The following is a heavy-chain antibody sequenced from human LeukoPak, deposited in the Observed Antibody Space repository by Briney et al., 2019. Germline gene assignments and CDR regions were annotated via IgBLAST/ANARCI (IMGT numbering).Heavy chain of an antibody. CDR1: SYTFTSYG. Sequence: ASVKVSCKASSYTFTSYGISWVRQAPGQGLEWMGWISAYNGNTNYAQKLQGRVTMTTDTSTSTAYMELRSLRSDDTAVYYCARVGPQFWGYYYYMDVWGKGTTVTVSS. V-gene: IGHV1-18*01. CDR2: ISAYNGNT. CDR3: ARVGPQFWGYYYYMDV. J-gene: IGHJ6*03. D-gene: IGHD3-16*01.